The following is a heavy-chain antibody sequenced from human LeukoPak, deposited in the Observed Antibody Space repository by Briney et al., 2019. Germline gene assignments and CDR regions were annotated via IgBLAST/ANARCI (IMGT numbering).Heavy chain of an antibody. Sequence: ASETLSLTCAVYGGSFSGYYWSWIRQPPGKGLEWIGEINHSGSTNYNPSLKSRVTISVDTSKNQFSLKLSSVTAADTAVYYCARRSYYYDSSGYYRAWGQGTLVTVSS. V-gene: IGHV4-34*01. CDR3: ARRSYYYDSSGYYRA. CDR2: INHSGST. CDR1: GGSFSGYY. D-gene: IGHD3-22*01. J-gene: IGHJ4*02.